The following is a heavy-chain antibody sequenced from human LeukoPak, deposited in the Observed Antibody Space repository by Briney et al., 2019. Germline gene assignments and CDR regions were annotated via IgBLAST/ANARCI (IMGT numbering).Heavy chain of an antibody. D-gene: IGHD6-19*01. CDR1: GFTFSSYA. Sequence: GRSLRLSCAASGFTFSSYAMHWVRQAPGKGLEWVAVISYDGSNKYYADSVEGRFTISRDNSKNTLYLQMNSLRAEDTAVYYCAREQWLVQSHFQHWGQGTLVTVSS. V-gene: IGHV3-30*04. CDR3: AREQWLVQSHFQH. J-gene: IGHJ1*01. CDR2: ISYDGSNK.